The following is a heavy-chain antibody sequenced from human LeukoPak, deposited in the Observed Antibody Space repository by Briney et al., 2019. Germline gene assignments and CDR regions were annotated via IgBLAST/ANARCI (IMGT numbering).Heavy chain of an antibody. Sequence: SETLSLTCTVSGGSISSYYWGWIRQPPGKGLEWIGSIYHSGSTYYNPSLKSRVTISVDTSKNQFSLKLSSVTAADTAVYYCARGTTVTYYFDYWGQGTLVTVSS. CDR1: GGSISSYY. CDR3: ARGTTVTYYFDY. J-gene: IGHJ4*02. V-gene: IGHV4-38-2*02. CDR2: IYHSGST. D-gene: IGHD4-11*01.